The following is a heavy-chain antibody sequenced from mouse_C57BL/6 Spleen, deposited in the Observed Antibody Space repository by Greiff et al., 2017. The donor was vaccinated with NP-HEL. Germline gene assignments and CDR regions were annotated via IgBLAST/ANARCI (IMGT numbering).Heavy chain of an antibody. CDR3: AMGIHLRFAY. Sequence: VQPQQPGAELVKPGASVKVSCKASGYTFTIYWMHWVKQRPGQGLEWIGRIHPSDSDTNYNQKFKGKATLTVDKSSSTAYMQLSSLTSEDSAVYYCAMGIHLRFAYWGQGTLVTVSA. CDR1: GYTFTIYW. V-gene: IGHV1-74*01. CDR2: IHPSDSDT. J-gene: IGHJ3*01.